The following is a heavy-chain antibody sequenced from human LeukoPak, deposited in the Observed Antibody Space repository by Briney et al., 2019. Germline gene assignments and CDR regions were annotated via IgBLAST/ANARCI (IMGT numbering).Heavy chain of an antibody. V-gene: IGHV3-23*01. D-gene: IGHD6-19*01. J-gene: IGHJ4*02. CDR2: ISGSGGST. Sequence: GSLRLSCAASGFTFSSYAMHWVRQAPGKGLEWVSAISGSGGSTYYADSVEGRFTISRDNAKNTLYLQMNSLRAEDTAVYYCASRGGSGWPYYSDYWGQGTLVTVSS. CDR3: ASRGGSGWPYYSDY. CDR1: GFTFSSYA.